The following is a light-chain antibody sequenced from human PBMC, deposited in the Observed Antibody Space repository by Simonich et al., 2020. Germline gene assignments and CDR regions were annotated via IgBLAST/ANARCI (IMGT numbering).Light chain of an antibody. J-gene: IGKJ2*01. CDR2: AAS. CDR3: QQSYSTPYT. Sequence: DIQMTQSPSSLSASVGDRVTITCRARQSISSYLNWYKQKPGTAPKLLIYAASSLQSGVPSRFSGSGSGTDFTLTISSLQPEDFATYYCQQSYSTPYTFGQGTKLEIK. V-gene: IGKV1-39*01. CDR1: QSISSY.